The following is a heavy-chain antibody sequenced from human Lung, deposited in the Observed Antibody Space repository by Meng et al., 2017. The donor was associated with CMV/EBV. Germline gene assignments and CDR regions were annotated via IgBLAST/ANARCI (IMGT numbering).Heavy chain of an antibody. Sequence: GGSXRLXXAASGFIFSSHGMHWVRQAPGKGLEWVAVIQYDGNTKYFADSVKGRFTISRDNSKNTLYLEMNSLSAEDTAVYYCAKDLLTGINYYYGMDVWGQGTTVTVSS. V-gene: IGHV3-30*02. CDR1: GFIFSSHG. D-gene: IGHD1-20*01. CDR3: AKDLLTGINYYYGMDV. CDR2: IQYDGNTK. J-gene: IGHJ6*02.